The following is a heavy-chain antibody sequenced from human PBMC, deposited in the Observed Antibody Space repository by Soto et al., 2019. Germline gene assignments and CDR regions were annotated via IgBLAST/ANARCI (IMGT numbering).Heavy chain of an antibody. D-gene: IGHD3-22*01. CDR3: ARDGTYYYDSSGYCDY. J-gene: IGHJ4*02. CDR1: GFTFSSYG. Sequence: GWSLRLSCAASGFTFSSYGVNWVRQAPGKGLEWVSYISSSSSTIYYADSVKGRFTISRDNAKNSLYLQMNSLRDEDTAVYYCARDGTYYYDSSGYCDYWGQGTLVTVSS. CDR2: ISSSSSTI. V-gene: IGHV3-48*02.